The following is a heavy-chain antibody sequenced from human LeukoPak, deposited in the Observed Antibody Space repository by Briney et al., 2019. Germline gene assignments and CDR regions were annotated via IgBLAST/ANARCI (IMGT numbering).Heavy chain of an antibody. Sequence: GGSLRLSCGASGFTFSSYWMSWVRQAPGKGLEWVANIKQDGSEKYYVDSVKGRFTISRDNAKNSLYLQMSSLRAEDTAVYYCAREDIAVPGGDYWGQGTLVTVSS. D-gene: IGHD6-19*01. CDR3: AREDIAVPGGDY. J-gene: IGHJ4*02. CDR2: IKQDGSEK. V-gene: IGHV3-7*01. CDR1: GFTFSSYW.